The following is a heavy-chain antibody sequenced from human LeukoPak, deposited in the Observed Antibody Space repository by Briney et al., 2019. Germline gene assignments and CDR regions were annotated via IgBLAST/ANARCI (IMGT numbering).Heavy chain of an antibody. J-gene: IGHJ4*02. Sequence: LRLSCAASGFPFSSYATGWVRQAPGKGLEWIGYIYYSGSTYYNPSLKSRVTISVDMSKNQFSLKLSSVTAADTAVYYCARVVQVPAVYFDFWGQGTLVTVSS. CDR2: IYYSGST. CDR3: ARVVQVPAVYFDF. CDR1: GFPFSSYA. V-gene: IGHV4-31*02. D-gene: IGHD2-2*01.